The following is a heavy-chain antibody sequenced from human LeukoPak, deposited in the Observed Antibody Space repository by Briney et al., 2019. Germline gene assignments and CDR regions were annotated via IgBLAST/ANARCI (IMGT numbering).Heavy chain of an antibody. D-gene: IGHD3-22*01. CDR1: GGSISSGVYS. V-gene: IGHV4-30-2*01. CDR3: ARSRSGYYRYLCD. Sequence: TSETLSLTCTVSGGSISSGVYSWSWIRQPPGKGLEWIGYIYHSESTYYNPSLKSRVTISVNRSKNQFSLKLTSVTAADTAVYYCARSRSGYYRYLCDWGQEPWSPSPQ. CDR2: IYHSEST. J-gene: IGHJ4*01.